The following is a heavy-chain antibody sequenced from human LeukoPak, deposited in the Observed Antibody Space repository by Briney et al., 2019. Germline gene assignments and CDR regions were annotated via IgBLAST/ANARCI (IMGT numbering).Heavy chain of an antibody. CDR2: IKPDGSEK. V-gene: IGHV3-7*01. Sequence: GGSLRLSCGTSGFAFSSYWMSWVRQAPGKGLEWVAIIKPDGSEKHYVDSVKGRFIISRDNAKNSVYLQMNGLRAEDTAVYYCVRDKVDNAYTGSLFDYWGQGTLVTVSS. CDR1: GFAFSSYW. CDR3: VRDKVDNAYTGSLFDY. J-gene: IGHJ4*02. D-gene: IGHD5-24*01.